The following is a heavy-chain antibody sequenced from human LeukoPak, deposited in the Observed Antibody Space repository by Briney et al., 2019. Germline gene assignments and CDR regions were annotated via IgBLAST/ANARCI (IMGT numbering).Heavy chain of an antibody. CDR2: INPNSGGT. Sequence: ASVKVSCKASGYTFTGYYMHWVRQAPGQGLEWMGWINPNSGGTNYAQKFQGRVTMTRDTSISTAYMELSRLRSDDTAVYYCARGPYYYDSSGYYFRLSNWFDPWGQGTLVTVSS. D-gene: IGHD3-22*01. CDR1: GYTFTGYY. V-gene: IGHV1-2*02. CDR3: ARGPYYYDSSGYYFRLSNWFDP. J-gene: IGHJ5*02.